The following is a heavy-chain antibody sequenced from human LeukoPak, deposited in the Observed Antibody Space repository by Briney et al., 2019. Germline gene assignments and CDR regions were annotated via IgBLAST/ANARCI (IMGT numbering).Heavy chain of an antibody. Sequence: PGGSLRLSCAASGFTFSSYSMNWVRQAPGKGLEWVSSISSSSSYIYYADSVKGRFTISRDNAKNSLYLQMNSLRAEDTAVYYCARESGDGYKYFDYWGQGTLVTVSS. V-gene: IGHV3-21*01. J-gene: IGHJ4*02. CDR1: GFTFSSYS. CDR3: ARESGDGYKYFDY. CDR2: ISSSSSYI. D-gene: IGHD5-24*01.